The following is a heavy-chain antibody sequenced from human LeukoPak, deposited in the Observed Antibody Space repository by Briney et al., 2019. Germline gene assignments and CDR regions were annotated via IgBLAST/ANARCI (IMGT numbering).Heavy chain of an antibody. Sequence: LXISXXXSGYXXXSYWIGGVRPLPGKGLEWMGIIYPGDSDTRYSPSFQGQVTISADKSISTAYLQWSSLKASDTAMYYCARHLRGQWPVFDPWGQGTLVTVS. CDR1: GYXXXSYW. CDR3: ARHLRGQWPVFDP. CDR2: IYPGDSDT. D-gene: IGHD6-19*01. V-gene: IGHV5-51*01. J-gene: IGHJ5*02.